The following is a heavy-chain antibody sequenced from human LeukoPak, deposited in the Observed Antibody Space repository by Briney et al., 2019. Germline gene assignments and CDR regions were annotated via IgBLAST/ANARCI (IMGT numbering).Heavy chain of an antibody. V-gene: IGHV3-9*01. Sequence: GRSLRLSCAASGFAFNDYDMHWVRQGPGKGLEWVSSISWNSGRIDYADSVKGRFTISRDNSKNTLYLQMNSLRAEDTAVYYCARVMGATIDYWGQGTLVTVSS. CDR2: ISWNSGRI. D-gene: IGHD1-26*01. CDR1: GFAFNDYD. J-gene: IGHJ4*02. CDR3: ARVMGATIDY.